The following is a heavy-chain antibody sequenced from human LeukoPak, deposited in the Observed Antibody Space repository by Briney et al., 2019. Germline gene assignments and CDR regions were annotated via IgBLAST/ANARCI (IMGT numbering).Heavy chain of an antibody. CDR1: GFTFGDYA. D-gene: IGHD2-21*02. J-gene: IGHJ4*02. Sequence: GGSLRLXCTASGFTFGDYAMSWVRQAPGKGLEWVGFIRSKAYGGTTEYAASVKGRFTISRDDSKSIAYLQMNSLKTEDTAVYYCTRDRGDYGGRVFDYWGRGTLVTVSS. CDR3: TRDRGDYGGRVFDY. V-gene: IGHV3-49*04. CDR2: IRSKAYGGTT.